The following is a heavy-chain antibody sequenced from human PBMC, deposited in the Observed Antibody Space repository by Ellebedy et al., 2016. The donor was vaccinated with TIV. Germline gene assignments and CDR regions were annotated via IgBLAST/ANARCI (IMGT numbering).Heavy chain of an antibody. Sequence: GGSLRLXCAASGFTFGIDGMSWVRQAPGKGLEWVSAITGSGGKTYYADSVKGRFTISRDNSENTLSLQMNSLRAEDTAVYYCAKDRGTTNWYVVDCWGQGTLVTVSS. CDR2: ITGSGGKT. J-gene: IGHJ4*02. CDR1: GFTFGIDG. CDR3: AKDRGTTNWYVVDC. V-gene: IGHV3-23*01. D-gene: IGHD1-1*01.